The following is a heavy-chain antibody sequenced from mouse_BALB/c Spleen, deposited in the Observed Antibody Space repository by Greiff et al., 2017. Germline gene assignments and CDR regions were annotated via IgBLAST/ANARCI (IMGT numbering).Heavy chain of an antibody. CDR1: GYTFTSYS. D-gene: IGHD2-1*01. Sequence: QVQLQQSGAELVRPGASVKMSCKASGYTFTSYSMHWVKQTPGQGLEWIGYIYLGYGGTNYNQKFKGKATLTAYTSSSTAYMKISNLTSEDSAVYFCASDYGNYWVFAVWGAGTPVTVSA. CDR3: ASDYGNYWVFAV. V-gene: IGHV1-12*01. J-gene: IGHJ1*01. CDR2: IYLGYGGT.